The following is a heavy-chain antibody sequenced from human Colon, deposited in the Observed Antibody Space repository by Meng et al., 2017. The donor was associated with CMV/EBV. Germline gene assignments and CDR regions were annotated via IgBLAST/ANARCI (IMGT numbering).Heavy chain of an antibody. CDR3: AKSRVGDYSYFDY. CDR2: ITGSGGGP. D-gene: IGHD2-21*01. Sequence: SCKTSGYTFTDFYIHWVRQAPGKGLEWVSRITGSGGGPHYADSVKGRFTISRDNSKNTLYLQMSSLRAEDSAVYYCAKSRVGDYSYFDYWGHGTLVTVSS. CDR1: GYTFTDFY. J-gene: IGHJ4*01. V-gene: IGHV3-23*01.